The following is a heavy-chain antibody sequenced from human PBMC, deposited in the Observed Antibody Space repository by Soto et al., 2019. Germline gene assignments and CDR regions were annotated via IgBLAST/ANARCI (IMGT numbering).Heavy chain of an antibody. V-gene: IGHV1-46*01. D-gene: IGHD4-17*01. Sequence: ASVKVSCKASGYTFTSYYMHWVRQAPGQGLEWMGIINPSGGSTSYAQKFQGRVTMTRDTSTSTVYMELSSLRSEDTAVYYCATVNYGYYGMGVWGQGTTVTVSS. J-gene: IGHJ6*02. CDR2: INPSGGST. CDR1: GYTFTSYY. CDR3: ATVNYGYYGMGV.